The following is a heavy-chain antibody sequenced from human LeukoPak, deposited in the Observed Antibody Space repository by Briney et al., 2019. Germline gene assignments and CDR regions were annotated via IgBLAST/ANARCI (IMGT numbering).Heavy chain of an antibody. V-gene: IGHV4-59*01. CDR2: IYYTGTT. D-gene: IGHD6-13*01. J-gene: IGHJ2*01. CDR1: GGSISSYY. Sequence: SETLSLICAVSGGSISSYYWSWIRQPPGKGLEWLGDIYYTGTTKYNPSLKSRVTISVDTSKNQFSLKLSSETAADTAVYYCARDRARSSSWPNWYFDLWGRGTLVTVSS. CDR3: ARDRARSSSWPNWYFDL.